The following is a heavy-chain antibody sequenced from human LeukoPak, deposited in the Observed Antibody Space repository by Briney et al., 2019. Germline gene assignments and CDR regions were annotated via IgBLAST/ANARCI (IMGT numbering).Heavy chain of an antibody. CDR3: AKRGCDTNGCPYYFDY. Sequence: GGCLRLSCAASGFTFRSYAMTWVHQAPGKGLEWVSTINDNGGSTYYADSVKGRFTISRDNSKNTLYLQMNSLRAEDTAVYYCAKRGCDTNGCPYYFDYWGQGTLVTVSS. J-gene: IGHJ4*02. CDR2: INDNGGST. D-gene: IGHD2-8*01. CDR1: GFTFRSYA. V-gene: IGHV3-23*01.